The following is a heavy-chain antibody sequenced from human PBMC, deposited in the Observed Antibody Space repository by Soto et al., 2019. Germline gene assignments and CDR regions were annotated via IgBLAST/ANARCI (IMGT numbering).Heavy chain of an antibody. CDR1: GYTFTTYA. CDR3: ARDFGRLDP. CDR2: ISTYNGNT. Sequence: QVQLVQSGAEVKKPGASVNVSCKASGYTFTTYAFSWVRQAPGQGLEWLGWISTYNGNTVYAQSLQGRITMTTDTSTRTAYMELRNLRYDDTAVYYCARDFGRLDPWGQGTLVTVSS. J-gene: IGHJ5*02. D-gene: IGHD3-10*01. V-gene: IGHV1-18*01.